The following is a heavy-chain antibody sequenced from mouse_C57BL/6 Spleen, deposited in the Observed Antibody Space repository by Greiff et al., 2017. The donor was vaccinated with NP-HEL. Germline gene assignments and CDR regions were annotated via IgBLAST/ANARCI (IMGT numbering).Heavy chain of an antibody. CDR1: GYSITSGYY. CDR3: ATDDDYPYAMDY. J-gene: IGHJ2*01. Sequence: EVQLKESGPGLVKPSQSLSLTCSVTGYSITSGYYWNWIRQFPGNKLEWMGYISYDGSNNYNASLKNRISLTRDTSKNQFFLKLNSMTTDDTATYYCATDDDYPYAMDYWGQGTTLTVSS. D-gene: IGHD2-4*01. CDR2: ISYDGSN. V-gene: IGHV3-6*01.